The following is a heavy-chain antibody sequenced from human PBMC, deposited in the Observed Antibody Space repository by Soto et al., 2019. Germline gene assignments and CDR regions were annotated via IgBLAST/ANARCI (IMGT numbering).Heavy chain of an antibody. CDR2: IDWNGANI. J-gene: IGHJ5*02. V-gene: IGHV3-9*01. D-gene: IGHD6-13*01. Sequence: EVQLVESGGGLVQPGRSLRLSCAASGFTFNDFAMHWVRQAPGKGLEWVASIDWNGANIAYAASVEGRFTISRDNVKNSLFLQMNSLRAEDTAFSVCARDSGRVAAGRFSFDPRGQGTLVTVSS. CDR3: ARDSGRVAAGRFSFDP. CDR1: GFTFNDFA.